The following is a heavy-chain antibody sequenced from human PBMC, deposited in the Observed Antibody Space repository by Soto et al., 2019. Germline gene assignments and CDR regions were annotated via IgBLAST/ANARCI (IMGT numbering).Heavy chain of an antibody. D-gene: IGHD6-6*01. J-gene: IGHJ6*02. CDR3: ARAPIRQLASYYYYGMDV. CDR1: GGTFSSYA. V-gene: IGHV1-69*13. CDR2: IIPIFGTA. Sequence: ASVKVSCKASGGTFSSYAISWVRQAPGQGLEWMGGIIPIFGTANYAQKFQGRVTITADESTSTAYMELSSLRSEDTAVYYCARAPIRQLASYYYYGMDVWGQGTTVTVSS.